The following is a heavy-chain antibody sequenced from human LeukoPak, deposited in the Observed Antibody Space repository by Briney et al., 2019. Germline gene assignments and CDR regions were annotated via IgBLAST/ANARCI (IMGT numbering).Heavy chain of an antibody. CDR3: AKDRESHSIPYGMDV. CDR1: GFTVSSNY. Sequence: GGSLRLSCAASGFTVSSNYMSWVRQAPGKGLEWVSVIYSGGSTYYADSVKGRFTISRDNSKNTLYLQMNSLRAEDTAVYYCAKDRESHSIPYGMDVWGQGTTVTVSS. V-gene: IGHV3-53*01. D-gene: IGHD2/OR15-2a*01. J-gene: IGHJ6*02. CDR2: IYSGGST.